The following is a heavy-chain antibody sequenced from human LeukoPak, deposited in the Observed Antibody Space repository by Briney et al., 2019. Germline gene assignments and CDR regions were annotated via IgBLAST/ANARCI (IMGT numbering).Heavy chain of an antibody. CDR3: ARLKYHYARIAVAGSPYYFDY. J-gene: IGHJ4*02. D-gene: IGHD6-19*01. CDR1: GGSFSGYY. CDR2: INHSGST. V-gene: IGHV4-34*01. Sequence: PSETLSLTCAVYGGSFSGYYWSWIRQPPGKGLEWIGEINHSGSTNYNPSLKSRVTISVDTSKNQFSLKLSSVTAADTAVYYCARLKYHYARIAVAGSPYYFDYWGQGTLVTVSS.